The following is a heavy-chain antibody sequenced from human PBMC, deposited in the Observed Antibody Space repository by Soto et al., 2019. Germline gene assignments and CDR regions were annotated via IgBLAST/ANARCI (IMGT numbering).Heavy chain of an antibody. D-gene: IGHD6-6*01. Sequence: GASVKVSCKASGGTFSSYAISWVRQAPGQGLEWMGGIIPIFGTANYAQKFQGRVTITADESTSTAYMELSSLRSEDTAVYYCARGPNRIAARGRDYYYYYGMDVWGQGTTVTVAS. CDR3: ARGPNRIAARGRDYYYYYGMDV. J-gene: IGHJ6*02. CDR1: GGTFSSYA. V-gene: IGHV1-69*13. CDR2: IIPIFGTA.